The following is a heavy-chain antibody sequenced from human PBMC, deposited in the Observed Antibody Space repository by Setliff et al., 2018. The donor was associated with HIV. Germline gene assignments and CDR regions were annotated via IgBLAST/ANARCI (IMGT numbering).Heavy chain of an antibody. CDR2: INPSGGST. CDR1: GYMFTSYY. J-gene: IGHJ6*03. D-gene: IGHD2-8*01. V-gene: IGHV1-46*01. CDR3: ARDPSLVSQRYYYMDV. Sequence: ASVKVSCKASGYMFTSYYMHWVRQAPGQGLEWMGIINPSGGSTSYAQKFQGRVTMTRDTSTSTVYMELSSLRSEDTAVYYCARDPSLVSQRYYYMDVWGKGTTVTVSS.